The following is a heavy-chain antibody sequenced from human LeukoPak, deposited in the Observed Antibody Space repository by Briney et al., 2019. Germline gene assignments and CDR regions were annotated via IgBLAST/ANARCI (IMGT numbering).Heavy chain of an antibody. CDR1: GFTFSSYA. CDR2: ISGSGGST. Sequence: GGSLRLSCAASGFTFSSYAMSWVRQAPGKGLEWVSAISGSGGSTYYADSVKGRFTIPRDNSKNTLYLQMNSLRAEDTAVYYCAKDGYYYGSGRGWFDPWGQGTLVTVSS. D-gene: IGHD3-10*01. J-gene: IGHJ5*02. CDR3: AKDGYYYGSGRGWFDP. V-gene: IGHV3-23*01.